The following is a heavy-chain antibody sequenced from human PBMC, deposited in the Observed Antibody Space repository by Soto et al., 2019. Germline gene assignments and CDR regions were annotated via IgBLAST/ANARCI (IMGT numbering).Heavy chain of an antibody. D-gene: IGHD1-26*01. CDR2: ISWNSGSI. V-gene: IGHV3-9*01. Sequence: HPGGSLRLSCAASGFTFDDYAMHWVRQAPGKGLEWVSGISWNSGSIGYADSVKGRFTISRDNAKNSLYLQMNSLRAEDTALYYCAEGPGRYCYYGIDVWGQGTTVTVSS. CDR1: GFTFDDYA. CDR3: AEGPGRYCYYGIDV. J-gene: IGHJ6*02.